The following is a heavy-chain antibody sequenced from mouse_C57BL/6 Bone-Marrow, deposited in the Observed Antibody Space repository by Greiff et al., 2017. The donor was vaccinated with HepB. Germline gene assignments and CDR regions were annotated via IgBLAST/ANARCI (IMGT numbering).Heavy chain of an antibody. D-gene: IGHD2-5*01. Sequence: EVQLQQSGPELVKPGASVKISCKASGYTFTDYYMNWVKQSHGKSLEWIGDINPNNGGTNYNEKFKGKATFTADTSSNTAYMQLSSLTTEDSAIYYCARSYSNYGGWYFDVWGTGTTVTVSS. V-gene: IGHV1-26*01. CDR2: INPNNGGT. CDR1: GYTFTDYY. J-gene: IGHJ1*03. CDR3: ARSYSNYGGWYFDV.